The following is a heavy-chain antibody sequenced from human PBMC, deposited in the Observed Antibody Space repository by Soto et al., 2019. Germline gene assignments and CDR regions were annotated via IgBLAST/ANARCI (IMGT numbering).Heavy chain of an antibody. V-gene: IGHV1-2*02. D-gene: IGHD3-16*02. CDR2: INPHSGST. J-gene: IGHJ6*02. Sequence: GXSVKVSFRASGFSFTINYFYWVRQAPGQGLEWMGWINPHSGSTKYAQKFQAGVSLTRDTSINTVYMEIQGLRSDDTAVYYCARGSFSTSRGGIDLWGQGTTVTVSS. CDR3: ARGSFSTSRGGIDL. CDR1: GFSFTINY.